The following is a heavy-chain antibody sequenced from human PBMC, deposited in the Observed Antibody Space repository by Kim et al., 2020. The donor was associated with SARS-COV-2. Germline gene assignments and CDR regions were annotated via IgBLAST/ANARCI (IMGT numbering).Heavy chain of an antibody. V-gene: IGHV4-59*08. J-gene: IGHJ4*02. CDR1: GGSISSYY. CDR3: ARHIIESAGLCLDY. CDR2: IDYSGST. D-gene: IGHD3-10*01. Sequence: SETLSLTCTVSGGSISSYYWSWIRQPPGKGLEWIGYIDYSGSTNYNPSLKSRVTISVDTSQNQFSLKLSSVTAADTAVYYCARHIIESAGLCLDYWGQGTLFTLSS.